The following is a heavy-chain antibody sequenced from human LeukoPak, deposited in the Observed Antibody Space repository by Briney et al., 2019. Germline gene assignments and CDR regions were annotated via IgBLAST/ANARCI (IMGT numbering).Heavy chain of an antibody. V-gene: IGHV4-59*08. CDR1: GGSISSYY. Sequence: SETLSLTCTVSGGSISSYYWSWIRQPPGKRLEWIGYIFYSGSPNYHPSLKRRLTISVDTSKNQFSLKVSCVTAADTAVYCCARGGLGGTTGWFDPWGQGTLVTVSS. CDR3: ARGGLGGTTGWFDP. D-gene: IGHD1-1*01. J-gene: IGHJ5*02. CDR2: IFYSGSP.